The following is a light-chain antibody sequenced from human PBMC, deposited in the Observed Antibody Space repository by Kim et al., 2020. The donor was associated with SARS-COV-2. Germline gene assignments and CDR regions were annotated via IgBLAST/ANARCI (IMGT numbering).Light chain of an antibody. CDR2: DAS. CDR3: QQLKSYPIT. J-gene: IGKJ5*01. V-gene: IGKV1-9*01. Sequence: ASVGDRVTITCRASQRISSYLAWFQQTPGKAPKLLIYDASTLQSGVPSRFSGSGSGTDFTLTISSLQPEDFATYYCQQLKSYPITFGQGTRLEIK. CDR1: QRISSY.